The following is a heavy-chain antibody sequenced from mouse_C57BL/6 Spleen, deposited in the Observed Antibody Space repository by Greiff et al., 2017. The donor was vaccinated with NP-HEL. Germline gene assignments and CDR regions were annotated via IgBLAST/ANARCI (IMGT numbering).Heavy chain of an antibody. CDR3: ARGGLRWYFDV. D-gene: IGHD2-4*01. V-gene: IGHV5-17*01. CDR2: ISSGSSTI. Sequence: EVMLVESGGGLVKPGGSLKLSCAASGFTFSDYGMHWVRQAPEKGLEWVAYISSGSSTIYYADTVKGRFTIARDNAKNTLFLQMTSLRSEDTAMYYCARGGLRWYFDVWGTGTTVTVSS. J-gene: IGHJ1*03. CDR1: GFTFSDYG.